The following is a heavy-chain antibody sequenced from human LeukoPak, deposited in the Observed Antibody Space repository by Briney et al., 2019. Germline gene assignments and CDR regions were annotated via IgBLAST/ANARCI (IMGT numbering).Heavy chain of an antibody. CDR1: GYTFTSYG. Sequence: ASVKVSCKASGYTFTSYGISWVRQAPGQGLEWMGWISAYNGNTNYAQKLQGRVTMTTDTSTSTAYMELRSLRSDDTAVYYCARDAHDILTGYYTSSLNWFDPWGQGTLVTVSS. D-gene: IGHD3-9*01. CDR2: ISAYNGNT. CDR3: ARDAHDILTGYYTSSLNWFDP. V-gene: IGHV1-18*01. J-gene: IGHJ5*02.